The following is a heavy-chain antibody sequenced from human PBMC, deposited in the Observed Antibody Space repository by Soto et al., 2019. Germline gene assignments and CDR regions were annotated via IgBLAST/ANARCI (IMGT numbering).Heavy chain of an antibody. J-gene: IGHJ3*02. CDR1: GDSISNNKW. Sequence: SETLSLTCSVSGDSISNNKWWSWVRQPPGKGLEYIGNIYYSGETYYNPSLKSRVIMSIDTSKAQFSLKLKSVTAADTAVYYCARHALELVAFDIWGQGTMVTVSS. CDR2: IYYSGET. V-gene: IGHV4-39*01. D-gene: IGHD3-10*01. CDR3: ARHALELVAFDI.